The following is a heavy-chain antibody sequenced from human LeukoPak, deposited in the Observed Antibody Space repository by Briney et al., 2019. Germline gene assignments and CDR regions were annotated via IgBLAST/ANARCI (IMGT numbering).Heavy chain of an antibody. CDR2: IIPIFGTA. D-gene: IGHD1-7*01. Sequence: SVKVSCKASGGTFSSYAISRVRQAPGQGLEWMGGIIPIFGTANYAQKFQGRVTITADKSTSTAYMELSSLRSEDTAVYYCARAYRRITGTTRPHYYYYYMDVWGKGTTVTVSS. J-gene: IGHJ6*03. CDR3: ARAYRRITGTTRPHYYYYYMDV. V-gene: IGHV1-69*06. CDR1: GGTFSSYA.